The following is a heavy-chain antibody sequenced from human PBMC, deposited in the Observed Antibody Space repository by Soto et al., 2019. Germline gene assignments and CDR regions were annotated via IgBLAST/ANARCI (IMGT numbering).Heavy chain of an antibody. Sequence: SETLSLTSTVSGGSICSYYWSWIRQPPGKGLEWIGYIYYSGSTNYNPSLKSRVTISVDTSKNQFSLNLSSVTAADTAVYYCARSGIGIIGTFDYWGQGTPVTVS. J-gene: IGHJ4*02. CDR2: IYYSGST. CDR1: GGSICSYY. V-gene: IGHV4-59*01. CDR3: ARSGIGIIGTFDY. D-gene: IGHD6-13*01.